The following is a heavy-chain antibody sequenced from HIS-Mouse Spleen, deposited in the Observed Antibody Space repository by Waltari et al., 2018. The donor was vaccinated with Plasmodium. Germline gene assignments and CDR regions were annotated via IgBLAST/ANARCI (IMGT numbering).Heavy chain of an antibody. CDR1: GGSISSSSYY. Sequence: QLQLQESGPGLVKPSETLSLTCTVSGGSISSSSYYWGWLRQPPGKGLEWIGSIYYSGSTYYNPSLKSLVTISVDTSKNQFSLKLSSGTAADTAVYYCARVRRESGPYYFDYWGQGTLVTVSS. CDR3: ARVRRESGPYYFDY. CDR2: IYYSGST. D-gene: IGHD3-10*01. V-gene: IGHV4-39*07. J-gene: IGHJ4*02.